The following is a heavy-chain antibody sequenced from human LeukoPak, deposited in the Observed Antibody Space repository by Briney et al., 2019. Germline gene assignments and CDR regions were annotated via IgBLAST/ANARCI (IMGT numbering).Heavy chain of an antibody. CDR2: IYYSGST. V-gene: IGHV4-59*08. J-gene: IGHJ3*02. D-gene: IGHD3-22*01. CDR1: GGSFSGYY. Sequence: SETLSLTCAVYGGSFSGYYWSWIRQPPGKGLEWIGYIYYSGSTNYNPSLKSRVTISVDTSKNQFSLKLSSVTAADTAVYYCARHKEPLTYYYDSSGYFGAFDIWGQGTMVTVSS. CDR3: ARHKEPLTYYYDSSGYFGAFDI.